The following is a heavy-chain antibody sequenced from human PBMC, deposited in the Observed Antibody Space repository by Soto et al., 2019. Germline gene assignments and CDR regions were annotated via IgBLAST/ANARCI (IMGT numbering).Heavy chain of an antibody. CDR1: GGSINTGDYY. CDR2: IYYSGTT. Sequence: SETLSLTCTVSGGSINTGDYYWTWIRQPRGKGLEWIGYIYYSGTTYYNPSLKSRVSLSLDTSKNHFSLRLTSVTAADTAVYYCARGVDFEGFSPYGMDVCGQRTTVTVSS. V-gene: IGHV4-30-4*01. D-gene: IGHD3-3*01. J-gene: IGHJ6*02. CDR3: ARGVDFEGFSPYGMDV.